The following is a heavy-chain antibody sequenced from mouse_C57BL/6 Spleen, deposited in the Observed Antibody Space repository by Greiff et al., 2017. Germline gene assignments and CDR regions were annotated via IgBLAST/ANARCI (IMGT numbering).Heavy chain of an antibody. V-gene: IGHV5-16*01. J-gene: IGHJ2*01. CDR2: INYDGSST. CDR1: GFTFSDYY. CDR3: ARLYDGYYDFDY. D-gene: IGHD2-3*01. Sequence: EVQLQESEGGLVQPGSSMKLSCTASGFTFSDYYMAWVRQVPEKGLEWVANINYDGSSTYYLDSLKSRFIISRDNAKNILYLQMSSLKSEDTATYYCARLYDGYYDFDYWGQGTTLTVSS.